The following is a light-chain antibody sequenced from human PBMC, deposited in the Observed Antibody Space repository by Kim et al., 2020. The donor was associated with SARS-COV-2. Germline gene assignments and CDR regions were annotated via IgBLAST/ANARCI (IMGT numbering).Light chain of an antibody. CDR1: QDIGNF. J-gene: IGKJ4*01. V-gene: IGKV1-16*02. Sequence: SASVGDGVIITCRASQDIGNFLAWYQQKPGKAPESLIYSASFLQSGVPSKFSGSGSGTDFTLTISSLQPEDSGTYYCQQYQTFPFTFGGGTKLEI. CDR2: SAS. CDR3: QQYQTFPFT.